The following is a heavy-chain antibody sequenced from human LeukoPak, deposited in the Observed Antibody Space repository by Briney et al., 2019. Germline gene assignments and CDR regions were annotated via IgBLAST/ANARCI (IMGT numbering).Heavy chain of an antibody. J-gene: IGHJ6*03. CDR3: ARASSGSKYYMDV. V-gene: IGHV1-8*01. D-gene: IGHD3-22*01. Sequence: ASVTVSCKASGYTFTNYDINWVRQATGQGLEWMGWMNPNSGNTGYAQKFQGRVTMNRNTSISTAYMHLRSLRSDDTAVYYCARASSGSKYYMDVWGKGTTVTVSS. CDR1: GYTFTNYD. CDR2: MNPNSGNT.